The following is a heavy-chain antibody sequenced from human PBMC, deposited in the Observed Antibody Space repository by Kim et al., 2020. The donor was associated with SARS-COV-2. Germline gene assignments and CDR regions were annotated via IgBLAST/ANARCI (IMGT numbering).Heavy chain of an antibody. CDR2: ISYDGSNK. CDR3: AKDPGLAYCGGDCYPYYYYGMDV. V-gene: IGHV3-30*18. D-gene: IGHD2-21*02. J-gene: IGHJ6*02. CDR1: GFTFSSYG. Sequence: VGSLRLSCAASGFTFSSYGMHWVRQAPGKGLEWVAVISYDGSNKYYADSVKGRFTISRDNSKNTLYLQMNSLRAEDTAVYYCAKDPGLAYCGGDCYPYYYYGMDVWGQGTTVTVSS.